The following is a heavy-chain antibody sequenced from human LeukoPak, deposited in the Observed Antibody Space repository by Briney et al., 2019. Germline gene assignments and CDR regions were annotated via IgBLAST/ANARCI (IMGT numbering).Heavy chain of an antibody. J-gene: IGHJ6*03. D-gene: IGHD6-6*01. CDR2: INHSGST. CDR1: GGSFSGYY. V-gene: IGHV4-34*01. Sequence: PSETLSLTCAVYGGSFSGYYWSWIRQPPGKGLEWIGEINHSGSTNHNPSLKSRVTISVDTSKNQFSLKLSSVTAADTAVYYCAREKAARSLYYYYMDVWGKGTTVTVSS. CDR3: AREKAARSLYYYYMDV.